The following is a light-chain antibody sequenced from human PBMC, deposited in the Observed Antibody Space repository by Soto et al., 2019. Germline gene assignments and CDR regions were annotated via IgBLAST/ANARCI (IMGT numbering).Light chain of an antibody. V-gene: IGLV2-14*01. CDR1: SSDVGAYNY. CDR2: DVS. Sequence: QSVLTQPASVSGSPGQSITFSCTGTSSDVGAYNYVSWYQQHPGKAPKLIIYDVSNWPSGVSDRFSGSKSGNTASLTISGLQAEDEADYYCTSYTSGSTYVFGTGTKLTVL. J-gene: IGLJ1*01. CDR3: TSYTSGSTYV.